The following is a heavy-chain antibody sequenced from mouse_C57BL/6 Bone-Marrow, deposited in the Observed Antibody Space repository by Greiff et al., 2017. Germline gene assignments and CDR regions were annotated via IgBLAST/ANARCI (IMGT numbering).Heavy chain of an antibody. CDR2: IDPSDSYT. V-gene: IGHV1-69*01. CDR3: VGLSDR. J-gene: IGHJ2*01. Sequence: VQLQQPGAELVMPGASVKLSCTASGFTFTDYCMHWVKQRPEQGLEWIGEIDPSDSYTNYTQKFKGKSPLTVDTSSTTAYLQLSSLTSEDPAVYYCVGLSDRWGQGTTRTVSS. D-gene: IGHD3-1*01. CDR1: GFTFTDYC.